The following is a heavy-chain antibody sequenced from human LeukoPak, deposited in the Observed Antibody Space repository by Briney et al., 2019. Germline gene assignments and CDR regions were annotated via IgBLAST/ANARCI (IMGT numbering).Heavy chain of an antibody. D-gene: IGHD3-10*01. Sequence: SETLSLTCTVSGGSISSYYWNWIRQPPGKGLEWIGCIYYSGSTNYNPSLKSRVTISVDTSKNQFSLKLSSVTAADTAVYYCARLSVSLWVVRGSDAFDIWGQGTMVTVSS. V-gene: IGHV4-59*08. CDR2: IYYSGST. CDR3: ARLSVSLWVVRGSDAFDI. CDR1: GGSISSYY. J-gene: IGHJ3*02.